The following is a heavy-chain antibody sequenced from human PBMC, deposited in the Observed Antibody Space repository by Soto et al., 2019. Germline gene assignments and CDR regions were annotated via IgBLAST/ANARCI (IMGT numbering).Heavy chain of an antibody. V-gene: IGHV3-73*01. D-gene: IGHD3-10*01. CDR2: IRSKANSYAT. J-gene: IGHJ6*03. Sequence: EVQLVESGGGLVQPGGSLKLSCAASGFTFSGSAMHWVRQASGKGLEWVGRIRSKANSYATAYAASVKGRFTISRDDSKNTAYLQMNSPKTEDTAVYYCTRPPTGPSEPIWFGDQYYYMDVWGKGTTVTVSS. CDR1: GFTFSGSA. CDR3: TRPPTGPSEPIWFGDQYYYMDV.